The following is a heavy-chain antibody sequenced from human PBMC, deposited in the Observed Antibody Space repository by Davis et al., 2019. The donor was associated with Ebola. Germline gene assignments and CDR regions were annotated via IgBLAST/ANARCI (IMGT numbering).Heavy chain of an antibody. Sequence: SETLSLTCAVYGGSFSGYYWSWIRQPPGKGLDWIGEINHSGSTNYNPSLKSRVTISVDTSKNPFSLKLSSVTAADTAVYYCARGRLLWFGELFPWGQGTLVTVSS. CDR2: INHSGST. J-gene: IGHJ5*02. D-gene: IGHD3-10*01. CDR1: GGSFSGYY. V-gene: IGHV4-34*01. CDR3: ARGRLLWFGELFP.